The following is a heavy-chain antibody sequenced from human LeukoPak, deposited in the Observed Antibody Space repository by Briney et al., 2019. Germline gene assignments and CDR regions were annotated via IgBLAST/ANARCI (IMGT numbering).Heavy chain of an antibody. J-gene: IGHJ5*02. D-gene: IGHD1-14*01. CDR2: ISNGRSNI. CDR1: GFTFSTYT. CDR3: AIVVAGIHLFDP. V-gene: IGHV3-48*01. Sequence: GGSLRLSCAASGFTFSTYTMNWVRQAPGKGLEWVSYISNGRSNIYYADSVKGRFTISRDNAKNSLFLQMNSLRAEDTAVYYCAIVVAGIHLFDPGGEGTLASVHS.